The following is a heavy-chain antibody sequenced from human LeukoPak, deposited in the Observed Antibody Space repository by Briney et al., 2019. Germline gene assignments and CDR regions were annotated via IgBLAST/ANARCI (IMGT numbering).Heavy chain of an antibody. CDR2: INPSGGST. J-gene: IGHJ6*03. CDR3: ARDRGYCSSTSCPMDV. CDR1: GNTFTSYY. D-gene: IGHD2-2*01. V-gene: IGHV1-46*01. Sequence: ASVKVSCKASGNTFTSYYVHWVRQAPGQGLEWMGIINPSGGSTTYAQKFQGRVTMTRDMSTSTVYMELSSLRSEDTAVYYCARDRGYCSSTSCPMDVWGKGTTVTVAS.